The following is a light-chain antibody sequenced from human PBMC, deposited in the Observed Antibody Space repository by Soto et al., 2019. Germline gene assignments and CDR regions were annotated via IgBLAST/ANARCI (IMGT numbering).Light chain of an antibody. CDR1: QSVSSY. V-gene: IGKV3-11*01. CDR3: QQRSNWPWT. CDR2: DAS. Sequence: EIVLTQSPATLSLSQGERATLSCRASQSVSSYLAWYQQKLVQDPRLLIYDASNRSTALPARFIGGGSWTDLTLTISSLAPADLAVYYCQQRSNWPWTVGHGPKLEI. J-gene: IGKJ1*01.